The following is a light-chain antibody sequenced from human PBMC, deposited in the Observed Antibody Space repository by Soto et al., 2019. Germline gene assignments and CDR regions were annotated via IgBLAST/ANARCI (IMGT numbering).Light chain of an antibody. CDR1: SSDVGGYDY. CDR3: CSYAGYYTHDV. Sequence: QSALTQPRSVSGSPGQSVTISCTGTSSDVGGYDYVSWYQQHPGKAPKLMISDVTKRPSGVPDRFSGSKSGNTASLTISGLQAEDEADYYCCSYAGYYTHDVFGTGTKLTVL. CDR2: DVT. J-gene: IGLJ1*01. V-gene: IGLV2-11*01.